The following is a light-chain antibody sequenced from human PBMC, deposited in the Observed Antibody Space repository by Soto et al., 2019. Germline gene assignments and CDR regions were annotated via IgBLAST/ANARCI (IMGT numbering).Light chain of an antibody. Sequence: VLTQSPGTLSLSPGERATLSCRASQSVSNAYLAWYQQKPGQAPRLLIYGASSRATGIPDRFSGSGSGTDFTITISRLEPEDFAVYYCQQYGSSPLFTFGPGTKVDIK. CDR3: QQYGSSPLFT. CDR2: GAS. CDR1: QSVSNAY. J-gene: IGKJ3*01. V-gene: IGKV3-20*01.